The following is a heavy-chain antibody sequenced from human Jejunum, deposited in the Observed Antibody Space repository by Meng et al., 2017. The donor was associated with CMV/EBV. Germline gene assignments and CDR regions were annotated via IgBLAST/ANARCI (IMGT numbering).Heavy chain of an antibody. CDR1: GGSVNNYY. CDR2: FYSSDTY. V-gene: IGHV4-4*07. J-gene: IGHJ4*02. D-gene: IGHD1-26*01. CDR3: ARGPGASTREGFDY. Sequence: VEREESGPGLVKPSGTLSLTCTVSGGSVNNYYWSWIRQSAGKGLEWIGRFYSSDTYNYHPSLDSRVTMSLDTSKNQFSPNLRSVTAADTATYYCARGPGASTREGFDYWGLGTLVTVSS.